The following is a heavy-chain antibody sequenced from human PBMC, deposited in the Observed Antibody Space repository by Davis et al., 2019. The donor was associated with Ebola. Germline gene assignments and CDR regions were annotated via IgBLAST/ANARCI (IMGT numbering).Heavy chain of an antibody. V-gene: IGHV3-23*01. CDR3: AKAALSHGGTFDY. CDR1: VITFSSYA. D-gene: IGHD2-2*01. CDR2: ISGSGGTT. J-gene: IGHJ4*02. Sequence: GESLKISCADSVITFSSYAMTWVRQAPGKGLEWISAISGSGGTTYYAGSVKGRFTVSRDNSKKTMYLQMNSLRAEDTAVYYCAKAALSHGGTFDYWGQGTLVTVSS.